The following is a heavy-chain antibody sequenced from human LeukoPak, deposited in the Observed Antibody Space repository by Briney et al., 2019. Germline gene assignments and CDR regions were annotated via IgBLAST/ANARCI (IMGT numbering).Heavy chain of an antibody. Sequence: PGGSLRLSCAASGFSLSSYAMSWVRQAPGKGLGWGSAISGSGGSTYYADSVKGRFTISRDNSKNTLYLQMNSLRAEDTAVYYCAKDSAGYYDILTGPLDYWGQGTLVTVSS. CDR3: AKDSAGYYDILTGPLDY. CDR1: GFSLSSYA. J-gene: IGHJ4*02. V-gene: IGHV3-23*01. CDR2: ISGSGGST. D-gene: IGHD3-9*01.